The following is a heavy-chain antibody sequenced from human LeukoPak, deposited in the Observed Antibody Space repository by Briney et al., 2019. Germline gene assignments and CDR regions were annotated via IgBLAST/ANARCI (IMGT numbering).Heavy chain of an antibody. V-gene: IGHV3-13*01. J-gene: IGHJ4*02. Sequence: TGGSLRLSCAVYRFTFSSYDRQWVRQATGKGVVWISAIGTAGKKYYQGSVKGRFTITKENAKNCLYLQMNSLRAGDTAVYYCARERHYYDSSGRWDYFDYWGQGTLVTVSS. CDR3: ARERHYYDSSGRWDYFDY. D-gene: IGHD3-22*01. CDR2: IGTAGKK. CDR1: RFTFSSYD.